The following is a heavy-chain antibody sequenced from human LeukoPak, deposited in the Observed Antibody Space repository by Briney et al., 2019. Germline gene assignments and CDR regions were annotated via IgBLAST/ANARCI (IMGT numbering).Heavy chain of an antibody. CDR1: GYTFTSYG. V-gene: IGHV1-3*03. CDR2: INAGNGNT. J-gene: IGHJ4*02. Sequence: ASVKVSCKASGYTFTSYGISWVRQAPGQRLEWMGWINAGNGNTKYSQEFQGRVTITRDTSASTAYMELSSLRSEDMAVYYCARDVATTHQFDYWGQGTLVTVSS. CDR3: ARDVATTHQFDY. D-gene: IGHD5-12*01.